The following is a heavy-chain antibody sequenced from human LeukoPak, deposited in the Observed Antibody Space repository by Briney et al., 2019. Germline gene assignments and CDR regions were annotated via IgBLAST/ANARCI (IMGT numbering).Heavy chain of an antibody. CDR3: AVVIPPVPN. Sequence: ASVKVSCKAYGYTFASHGISWVRQAPGQGLEWMGWISTYSGHTSYAQNLQGRVTMTTDTSTSTAYMELRSLKSDDTAVYYRAVVIPPVPNWGQGTLVTVSS. D-gene: IGHD2-2*01. J-gene: IGHJ4*02. V-gene: IGHV1-18*04. CDR2: ISTYSGHT. CDR1: GYTFASHG.